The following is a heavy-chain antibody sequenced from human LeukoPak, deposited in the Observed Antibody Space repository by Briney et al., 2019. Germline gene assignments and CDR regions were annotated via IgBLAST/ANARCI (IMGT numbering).Heavy chain of an antibody. D-gene: IGHD2-15*01. CDR1: GFIFSSYA. CDR2: ISGSGGST. CDR3: ARSRWPAFDY. J-gene: IGHJ4*02. V-gene: IGHV3-23*01. Sequence: PGGSLRLSCAASGFIFSSYAMSWVRQAPGKGLEWVSAISGSGGSTYYADSVKGRFTISRDNSKNTLYLQMGSLRAEDMAVYYCARSRWPAFDYWGQGTLVTVSS.